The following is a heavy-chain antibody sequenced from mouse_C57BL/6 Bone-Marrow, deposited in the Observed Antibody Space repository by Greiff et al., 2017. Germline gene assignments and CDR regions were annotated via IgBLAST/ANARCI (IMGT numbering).Heavy chain of an antibody. J-gene: IGHJ3*01. D-gene: IGHD2-1*01. CDR1: GYTFTSYG. V-gene: IGHV1-81*01. CDR2: IGPRSGNT. Sequence: VQLPHSRAELPRPGHPVNLSCKASGYTFTSYGISWVKQRTGSGLEWIGAIGPRSGNTYYKDKFKGKATLTADKSSSTAYMELRSLTSEDSAVYFCARYQGNYGFAYWGQGTLVTVSA. CDR3: ARYQGNYGFAY.